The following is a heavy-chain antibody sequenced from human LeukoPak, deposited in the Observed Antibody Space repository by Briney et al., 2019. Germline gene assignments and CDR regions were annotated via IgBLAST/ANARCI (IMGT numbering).Heavy chain of an antibody. CDR2: IYHSGST. J-gene: IGHJ1*01. CDR1: GGSISTYY. D-gene: IGHD6-6*01. V-gene: IGHV4-59*01. CDR3: ARGGAARLHFQN. Sequence: SETLSLTCTVSGGSISTYYWNWIRQPPGKGLEWIGYIYHSGSTNYNPSLQSRVTISVDTTKNQFSLNLNSVTAADTAVYYCARGGAARLHFQNWGQGTLVTVSS.